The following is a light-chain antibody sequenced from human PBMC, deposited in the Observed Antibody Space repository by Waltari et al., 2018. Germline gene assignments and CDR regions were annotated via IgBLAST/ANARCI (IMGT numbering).Light chain of an antibody. Sequence: DILLTQSPSTLSLSPGDRATLPFRASQSVGRPLAWYQQKPGRAPRLLIYGATIRATGIPDRFSASGSGTDFSLSISGLESEDFAVYYCQQYVRLPVTFGPGTKVDIK. CDR2: GAT. CDR1: QSVGRP. J-gene: IGKJ3*01. V-gene: IGKV3-20*01. CDR3: QQYVRLPVT.